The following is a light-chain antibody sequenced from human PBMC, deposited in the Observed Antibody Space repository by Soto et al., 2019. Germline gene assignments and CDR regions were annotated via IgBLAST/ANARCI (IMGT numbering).Light chain of an antibody. CDR1: SSDVGGYNH. CDR3: SSYTTSSTLLDV. J-gene: IGLJ1*01. V-gene: IGLV2-14*01. CDR2: EVN. Sequence: QSVLTQPASVSGSPGQSITISCTGTSSDVGGYNHVSWYQQQPGKPPKLIIYEVNIRPSGISNRFSGSTSGNTTSLTISGLQAEDEADYHCSSYTTSSTLLDVFGTGTKLTVL.